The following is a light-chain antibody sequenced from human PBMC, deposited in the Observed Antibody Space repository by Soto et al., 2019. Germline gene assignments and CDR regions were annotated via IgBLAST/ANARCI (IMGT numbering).Light chain of an antibody. V-gene: IGLV3-21*04. CDR3: QVWDITTDHYV. CDR2: YDS. Sequence: SYELTQPPSVSVAPEKTARLTCGGGNIGSKRVHWYRQKPGQAPVLVIYYDSDRPSGIPERFSGSDSGNTATLPINRVEAGDEADYYCQVWDITTDHYVFGTGTKVTVL. CDR1: NIGSKR. J-gene: IGLJ1*01.